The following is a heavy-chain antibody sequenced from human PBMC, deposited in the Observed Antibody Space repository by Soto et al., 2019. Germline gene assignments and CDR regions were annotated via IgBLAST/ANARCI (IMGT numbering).Heavy chain of an antibody. D-gene: IGHD3-22*01. CDR2: IIPIFGTA. J-gene: IGHJ4*02. CDR1: GGTFSSYA. CDR3: ARGASYYYYDSSGYDY. Sequence: ASVKVSCKASGGTFSSYAISWVRQAPGQGLEWMGGIIPIFGTANYAQKFQGRVTITADESTSTAYMELSSLRSEDTAVYYCARGASYYYYDSSGYDYRGQGTLVTVSS. V-gene: IGHV1-69*13.